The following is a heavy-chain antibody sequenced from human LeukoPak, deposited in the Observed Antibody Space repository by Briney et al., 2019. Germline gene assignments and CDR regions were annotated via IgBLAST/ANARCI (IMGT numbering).Heavy chain of an antibody. Sequence: ASVKVSCKASGYSFRDYWMHWVRQAPGQGLEWMGWIDPKTGDQNYAQKFQGRVTMTSGTSITTFYMELSRLTSDDTAVYYCARGGFHHGFDFWGQGTVVTVSS. D-gene: IGHD2-8*01. CDR2: IDPKTGDQ. CDR3: ARGGFHHGFDF. J-gene: IGHJ4*02. CDR1: GYSFRDYW. V-gene: IGHV1-2*02.